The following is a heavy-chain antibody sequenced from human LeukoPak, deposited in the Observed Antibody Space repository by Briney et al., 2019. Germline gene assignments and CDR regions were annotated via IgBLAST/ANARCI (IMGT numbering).Heavy chain of an antibody. V-gene: IGHV1-18*01. D-gene: IGHD4-17*01. CDR2: TSSYNGNT. Sequence: GASVKVSCKASGYTFTSYGISWVRQAPGQGLEWMGWTSSYNGNTNYAQKLQGRVTMSTDTSTGTAYMELSRLRSDDTAVYYCARKDYGDYPFDYWGQGTLVTVSS. J-gene: IGHJ4*02. CDR3: ARKDYGDYPFDY. CDR1: GYTFTSYG.